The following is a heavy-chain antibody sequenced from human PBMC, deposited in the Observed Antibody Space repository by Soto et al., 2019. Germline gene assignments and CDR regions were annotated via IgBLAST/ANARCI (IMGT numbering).Heavy chain of an antibody. Sequence: PSETLSLTCTVSGASISGYYWSWIRKSAGKGLEWIGRIYATGTTDYNPSLRSRVMMSVDTSKKQFSLRLRSVTAADTAVYYCVRDGTKTLRDWFDPWGQGISVTVSS. J-gene: IGHJ5*02. CDR3: VRDGTKTLRDWFDP. CDR1: GASISGYY. V-gene: IGHV4-4*07. CDR2: IYATGTT. D-gene: IGHD1-1*01.